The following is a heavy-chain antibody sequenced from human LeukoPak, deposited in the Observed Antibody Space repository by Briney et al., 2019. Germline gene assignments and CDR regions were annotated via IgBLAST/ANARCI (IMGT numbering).Heavy chain of an antibody. Sequence: ASVKVSCKASGYTFTSYYMHWVRQAPGKGLEWMGGFDPEDGETIYAQKFQGRVTMTEDTSTDTAYMELSSLRSEDTAVYYCATNVDTAMANFDYWGQGTLVTVSS. D-gene: IGHD5-18*01. V-gene: IGHV1-24*01. J-gene: IGHJ4*02. CDR2: FDPEDGET. CDR3: ATNVDTAMANFDY. CDR1: GYTFTSYY.